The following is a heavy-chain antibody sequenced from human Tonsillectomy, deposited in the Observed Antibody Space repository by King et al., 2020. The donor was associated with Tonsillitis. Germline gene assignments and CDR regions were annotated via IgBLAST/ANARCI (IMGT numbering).Heavy chain of an antibody. CDR2: ISSSSSTI. V-gene: IGHV3-48*01. Sequence: VQLVESGGGLVQPGGSLRLSCAASGFTFSSYSMNWVRQAPGKGLEWVSYISSSSSTIYYADSGKGRFTISRDNAKNSLYLQMNSLRAEDTAVYYCARETSIMEQQLVRGYFDYWGQGTLVTVSS. CDR1: GFTFSSYS. D-gene: IGHD6-13*01. J-gene: IGHJ4*02. CDR3: ARETSIMEQQLVRGYFDY.